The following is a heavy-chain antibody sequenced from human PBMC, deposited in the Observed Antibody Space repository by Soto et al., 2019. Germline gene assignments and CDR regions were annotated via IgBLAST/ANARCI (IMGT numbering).Heavy chain of an antibody. J-gene: IGHJ4*02. V-gene: IGHV4-59*08. CDR3: ARHQSNYALDY. Sequence: SVTMSVTCTVADGSISSYYLSWIRQPPGKGLEWIGYIYYSGSTNYNPSLKSRVTISVDTSKNQFSLKLSSVTAADTAVYYCARHQSNYALDYWGQGTLVTVSS. CDR1: DGSISSYY. D-gene: IGHD1-26*01. CDR2: IYYSGST.